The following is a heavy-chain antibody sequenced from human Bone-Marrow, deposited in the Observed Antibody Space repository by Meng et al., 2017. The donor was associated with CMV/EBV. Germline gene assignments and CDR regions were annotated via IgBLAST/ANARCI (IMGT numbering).Heavy chain of an antibody. Sequence: GESLKISCAASGFTFDDYGMSWVRQAPGKGLEWVSRINSDGSSTSYADSVKGRFTISRDNAKNSLYLQMNSLRAEDTAVYYCAREGWWELLQTYDYWGQGTLVTCCS. J-gene: IGHJ4*02. V-gene: IGHV3-20*04. D-gene: IGHD1-26*01. CDR3: AREGWWELLQTYDY. CDR2: INSDGSST. CDR1: GFTFDDYG.